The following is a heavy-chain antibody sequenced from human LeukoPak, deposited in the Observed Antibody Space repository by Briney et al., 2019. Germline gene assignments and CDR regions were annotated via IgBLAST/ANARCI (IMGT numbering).Heavy chain of an antibody. CDR3: AKVYGTAGIDY. D-gene: IGHD1-1*01. CDR2: IRYEGNNE. Sequence: GGSLRLSCATSGFTFSSYGMYWVRQAPGKGLEWVASIRYEGNNEYYADSVKGRFTISRDNSKNTLYLQMNSLRGEDTAVYYCAKVYGTAGIDYWGQGTLVTVSS. CDR1: GFTFSSYG. V-gene: IGHV3-30*02. J-gene: IGHJ4*02.